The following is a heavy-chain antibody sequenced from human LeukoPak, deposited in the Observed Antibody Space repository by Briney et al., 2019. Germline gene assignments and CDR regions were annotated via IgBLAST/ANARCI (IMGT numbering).Heavy chain of an antibody. D-gene: IGHD2-2*01. V-gene: IGHV3-30-3*01. Sequence: HSGGSLRLSCAASGFTFSSYAMHWVRQAPGKGLEWVAVISYDGSNKYYADSVKGRFTISRDNSKNTLYLQMNSLRAEDTAVYYCARDEGYCSRTSCCGASKGMDVWGQGTAVIVSS. J-gene: IGHJ6*02. CDR3: ARDEGYCSRTSCCGASKGMDV. CDR2: ISYDGSNK. CDR1: GFTFSSYA.